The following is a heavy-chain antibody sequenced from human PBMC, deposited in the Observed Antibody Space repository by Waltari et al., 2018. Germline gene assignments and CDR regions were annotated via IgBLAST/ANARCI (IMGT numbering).Heavy chain of an antibody. CDR1: GLLFTTYG. J-gene: IGHJ6*02. V-gene: IGHV3-30*18. D-gene: IGHD5-18*01. CDR3: AKANLIQDYFYYFGMDV. Sequence: QEQLVESGGGVVQPGRSLRRSCEAPGLLFTTYGLSLGRQAPGKGLEWVGVISYDGTNKFYADSVKGRFTISRDNSKHILYLHMDSLRTEDTAVYHCAKANLIQDYFYYFGMDVWGQGTTVTVSS. CDR2: ISYDGTNK.